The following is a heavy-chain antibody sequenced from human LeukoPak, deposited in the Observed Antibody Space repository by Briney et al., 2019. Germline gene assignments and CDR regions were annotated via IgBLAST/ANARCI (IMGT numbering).Heavy chain of an antibody. CDR3: AKDPRPQPLV. D-gene: IGHD2-2*01. V-gene: IGHV3-30*18. J-gene: IGHJ1*01. CDR1: GFTFSSYG. CDR2: ISYDGSNK. Sequence: PGGSLRLSCAASGFTFSSYGIHWVRQAPGKGLKWVAVISYDGSNKYYADSVKGRFTISRDNSKNTLYLQMNSLRAEDTAVYYCAKDPRPQPLVWGQGTLVTVSS.